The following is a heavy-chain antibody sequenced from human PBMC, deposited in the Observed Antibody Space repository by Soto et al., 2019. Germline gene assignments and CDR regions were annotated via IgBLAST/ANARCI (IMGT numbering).Heavy chain of an antibody. J-gene: IGHJ4*02. V-gene: IGHV3-7*03. CDR1: GFTFGDYW. Sequence: GGSLHLSWAASGFTFGDYWMTWVRQAPGKGLEWVANLKRDGREIYYVDSVKGRFSVSRDNAKNSLYLQMNNLRPEDTAVYYCARDVYEILGRVVRRLDSWGQGTLVTVSS. CDR2: LKRDGREI. CDR3: ARDVYEILGRVVRRLDS. D-gene: IGHD2-8*01.